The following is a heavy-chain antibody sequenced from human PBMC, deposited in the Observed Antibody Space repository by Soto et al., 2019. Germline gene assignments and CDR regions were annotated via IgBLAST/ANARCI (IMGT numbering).Heavy chain of an antibody. CDR1: GYRFSRYG. Sequence: QVQLVQSGGEVKEPGASGKVSCKASGYRFSRYGINWVRQAPGQGLEWMGWVSTYDGNTQYVQKFNGRITMTTETATNTVYLELRSLTSDDTAVYYCARDEEEANLMIGVLPGTYWGQGTLVSVSS. D-gene: IGHD3-16*01. CDR2: VSTYDGNT. V-gene: IGHV1-18*01. J-gene: IGHJ4*02. CDR3: ARDEEEANLMIGVLPGTY.